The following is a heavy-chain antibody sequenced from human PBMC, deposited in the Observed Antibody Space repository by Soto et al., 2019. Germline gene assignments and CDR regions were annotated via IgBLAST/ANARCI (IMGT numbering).Heavy chain of an antibody. CDR2: IKNSGIT. J-gene: IGHJ3*02. Sequence: PSETLSLTCTVSGGSIRSSDYYWSWIRQQPGKGLEWIGYIKNSGITYYNSSLKDRLTISVDTSKNQFSLKLTSVTAADTAVYYCARRQPSYHAFDIWGQGTMVTVSS. CDR3: ARRQPSYHAFDI. V-gene: IGHV4-31*03. D-gene: IGHD1-26*01. CDR1: GGSIRSSDYY.